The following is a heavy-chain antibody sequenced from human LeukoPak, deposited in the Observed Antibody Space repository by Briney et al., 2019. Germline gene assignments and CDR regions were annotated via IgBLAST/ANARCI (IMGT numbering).Heavy chain of an antibody. CDR1: GYIFTSYA. Sequence: ASVKVSCKASGYIFTSYAMHWVRQAPGQRLEWMGWINAGNGNTKYSQKFQGRVTITRDTSASTAYMELSSLRSEDTAVYYCAREHPNGGGLPGDYWGQGTLVTVSS. CDR2: INAGNGNT. J-gene: IGHJ4*02. V-gene: IGHV1-3*01. CDR3: AREHPNGGGLPGDY. D-gene: IGHD4-23*01.